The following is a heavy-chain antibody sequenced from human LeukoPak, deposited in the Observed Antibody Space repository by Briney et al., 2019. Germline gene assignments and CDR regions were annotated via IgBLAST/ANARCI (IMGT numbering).Heavy chain of an antibody. Sequence: SVKVSCTASGGTFSSYAISWVRQAPGQGLEWMGGIIPIFGTANYAQKFQGRVTITADESTSTAYMELSSLRSEDTAVYYCARDGPAVAGYWYFDLWGRGTLVTVSS. J-gene: IGHJ2*01. CDR3: ARDGPAVAGYWYFDL. CDR1: GGTFSSYA. V-gene: IGHV1-69*13. CDR2: IIPIFGTA. D-gene: IGHD6-19*01.